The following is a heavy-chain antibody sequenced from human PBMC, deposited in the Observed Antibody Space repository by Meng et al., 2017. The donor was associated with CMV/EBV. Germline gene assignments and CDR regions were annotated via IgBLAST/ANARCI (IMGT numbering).Heavy chain of an antibody. CDR1: GYSISSGYS. CDR3: AREWGGIVVVPAAMGIDY. Sequence: SEPLSLTCTVPGYSISSGYSWGWIRQPPGKGREWSGSVYHSGSTYYNPALKSRVTISVDTSKNQFSLKLSSVTAADTAVYYCAREWGGIVVVPAAMGIDYWGQGTLVTVSS. D-gene: IGHD2-2*01. J-gene: IGHJ4*02. V-gene: IGHV4-38-2*02. CDR2: VYHSGST.